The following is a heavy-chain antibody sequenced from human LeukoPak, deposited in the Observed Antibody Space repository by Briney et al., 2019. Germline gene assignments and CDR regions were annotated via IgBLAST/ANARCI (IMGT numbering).Heavy chain of an antibody. CDR2: ISYDGSNK. Sequence: GGSLRLSCAASGFTFSSYAMHWVRQAPGKGLEWVAVISYDGSNKYYADSVKGRFTISRDNSKNTLYLQMNSLRAEDTAVYFCAREREQWHAFDIWGQGTMVTVSS. V-gene: IGHV3-30*04. D-gene: IGHD6-19*01. CDR3: AREREQWHAFDI. J-gene: IGHJ3*02. CDR1: GFTFSSYA.